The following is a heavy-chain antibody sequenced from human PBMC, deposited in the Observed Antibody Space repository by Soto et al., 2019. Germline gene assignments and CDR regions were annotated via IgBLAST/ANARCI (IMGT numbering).Heavy chain of an antibody. CDR3: GTDEGFILGAVA. J-gene: IGHJ5*02. CDR2: MNQDGSGK. D-gene: IGHD1-26*01. CDR1: GFTFSSYW. Sequence: PGGSLRLSCAVSGFTFSSYWMSWVRQAPGKGLEWVANMNQDGSGKYYVDSVKGRFTISRDNAKNSLYLQMNSLRAEDTAIYYCGTDEGFILGAVAWGQGTLVTVSS. V-gene: IGHV3-7*01.